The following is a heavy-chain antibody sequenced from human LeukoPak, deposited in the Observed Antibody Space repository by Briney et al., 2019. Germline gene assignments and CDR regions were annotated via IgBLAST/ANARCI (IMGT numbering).Heavy chain of an antibody. J-gene: IGHJ4*02. D-gene: IGHD3-22*01. Sequence: SETLSLTCTVSGGSISSYYWSWIRQPPGKGLEWIGYIYDSGSTNYNPSLKSRVTISLDTSKTQFSLKLSSVTAADTAVYYCARLRLFPDYFDYWGQGTLVPVSS. V-gene: IGHV4-59*01. CDR1: GGSISSYY. CDR2: IYDSGST. CDR3: ARLRLFPDYFDY.